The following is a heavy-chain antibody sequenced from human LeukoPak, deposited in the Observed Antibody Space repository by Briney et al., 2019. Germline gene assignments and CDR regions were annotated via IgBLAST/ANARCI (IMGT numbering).Heavy chain of an antibody. V-gene: IGHV3-7*01. J-gene: IGHJ4*02. D-gene: IGHD6-19*01. CDR3: ARSPYTSGWYGVGY. CDR1: GFTFSSYW. CDR2: IKQDGSEK. Sequence: PGGSLRLSCAASGFTFSSYWMSWVRQAPGKGLEWVANIKQDGSEKYYVDSVKGRFTISRDNAKNSLYLQLNSLRAEDTAMYYCARSPYTSGWYGVGYWGQGTLVTVSS.